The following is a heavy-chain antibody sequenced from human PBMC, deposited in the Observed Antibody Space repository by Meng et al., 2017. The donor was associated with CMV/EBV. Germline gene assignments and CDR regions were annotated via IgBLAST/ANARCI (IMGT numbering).Heavy chain of an antibody. CDR2: LYSGGSST. Sequence: GESLKISCAASGFTFSSYAMSWVRQAPGKGLEWVSVLYSGGSSTNYADSVKGRFTISRDKSKNTLYLQMNSLRAEDTAVYYCAKAQAGTGPFQHWGQGTLVTVSS. D-gene: IGHD6-19*01. J-gene: IGHJ1*01. CDR1: GFTFSSYA. CDR3: AKAQAGTGPFQH. V-gene: IGHV3-23*03.